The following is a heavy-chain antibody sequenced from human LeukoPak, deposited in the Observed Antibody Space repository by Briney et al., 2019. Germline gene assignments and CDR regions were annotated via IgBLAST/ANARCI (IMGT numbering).Heavy chain of an antibody. V-gene: IGHV3-30*18. CDR2: ISYDGNNK. Sequence: GRSLRLSFAASGFTFSSYGMHWVRQAPGKGLEWVAVISYDGNNKYYADSVKGRFTISRDNSKNTVDLQMNSLSAEDTALYYCAKERSPYYYYGMDVWGQGTTVTVSS. D-gene: IGHD4-17*01. CDR1: GFTFSSYG. CDR3: AKERSPYYYYGMDV. J-gene: IGHJ6*02.